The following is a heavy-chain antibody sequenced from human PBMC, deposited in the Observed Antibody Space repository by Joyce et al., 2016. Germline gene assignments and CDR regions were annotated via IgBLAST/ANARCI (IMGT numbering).Heavy chain of an antibody. CDR2: IWFDGSNK. CDR3: AREGEMSTINS. D-gene: IGHD5-24*01. J-gene: IGHJ4*02. V-gene: IGHV3-33*01. CDR1: GFTFSSYG. Sequence: QVKLVESGGGVAQPGRSLRVSCAASGFTFSSYGMDWVRQAPGKGLEWVAIIWFDGSNKYHADSVKGRFTISRDNSRNTMYLQMNSLRVEDTAVYYCAREGEMSTINSWGQGTQVTVSS.